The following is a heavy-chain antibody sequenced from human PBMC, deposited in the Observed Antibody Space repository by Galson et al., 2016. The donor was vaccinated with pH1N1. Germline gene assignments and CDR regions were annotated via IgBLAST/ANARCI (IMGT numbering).Heavy chain of an antibody. V-gene: IGHV3-7*01. Sequence: SLRLSCAASGFTFSSYWTSWVRQAPGKGLEWVANIKQDGIEKYYVDSVKGRFTISRDNARNSLFLQMNSLRAEDTAVYYGASLGAYADNLPYLYGMGVWGQGTTVTVSS. CDR3: ASLGAYADNLPYLYGMGV. D-gene: IGHD1-1*01. CDR1: GFTFSSYW. J-gene: IGHJ6*02. CDR2: IKQDGIEK.